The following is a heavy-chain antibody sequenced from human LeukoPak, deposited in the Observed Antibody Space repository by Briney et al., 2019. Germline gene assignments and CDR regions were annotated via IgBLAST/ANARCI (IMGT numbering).Heavy chain of an antibody. J-gene: IGHJ5*02. CDR3: AREFYSSGQNNWFDP. CDR2: INPNSGGT. CDR1: GYTFTGYY. Sequence: GASVKVSCKASGYTFTGYYMHWVRQAPGQGLEWMGWINPNSGGTNYAQKFQGRVTMTRDTSISTAYMELSRLRSDDTAVYYCAREFYSSGQNNWFDPWGQGTLVTVSS. D-gene: IGHD6-19*01. V-gene: IGHV1-2*02.